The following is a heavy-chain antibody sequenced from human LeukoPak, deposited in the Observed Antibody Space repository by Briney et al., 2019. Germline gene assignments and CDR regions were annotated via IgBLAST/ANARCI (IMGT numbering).Heavy chain of an antibody. CDR2: IYYSGST. D-gene: IGHD2-2*01. J-gene: IGHJ4*02. CDR1: GGSISSYY. CDR3: ARLGIGVVPSAMLGDYYFDY. Sequence: SETLSLTCTVSGGSISSYYWSWIRQPPGKGLEWIGYIYYSGSTNYNPSLKSRVTISVDTSKNQFSLKLSSVTAADTAVYYCARLGIGVVPSAMLGDYYFDYWGQGTLVTVSS. V-gene: IGHV4-59*01.